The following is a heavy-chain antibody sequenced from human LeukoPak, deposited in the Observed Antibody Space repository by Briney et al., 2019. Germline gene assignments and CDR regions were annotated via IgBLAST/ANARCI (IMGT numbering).Heavy chain of an antibody. D-gene: IGHD2-2*01. V-gene: IGHV1-69*13. J-gene: IGHJ6*04. CDR1: GGTFSSYA. CDR2: ITPIFGTA. Sequence: SVKVSCKASGGTFSSYAISWVRQAPGQGLEWMGGITPIFGTANYAQKFQGRVTITADESTSTAYMELSSLRSEDTAVYYCARGQDIVVVPAANRVNYYYGMDVWGKGTTVTVSS. CDR3: ARGQDIVVVPAANRVNYYYGMDV.